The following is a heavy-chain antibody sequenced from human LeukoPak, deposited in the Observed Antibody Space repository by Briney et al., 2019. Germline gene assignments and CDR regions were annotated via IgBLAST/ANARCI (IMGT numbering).Heavy chain of an antibody. J-gene: IGHJ4*02. Sequence: ASVKVSCKASGYTFTSYGISWVRQAPGQGLEWMGWISAYNGNTNYAQKVQGRVTMTTDTSTSTAYMELRSLRSDDTAVYYCARDPQQLVGATGGRFNFWGQGTLVTVSS. CDR1: GYTFTSYG. D-gene: IGHD1-26*01. CDR3: ARDPQQLVGATGGRFNF. CDR2: ISAYNGNT. V-gene: IGHV1-18*01.